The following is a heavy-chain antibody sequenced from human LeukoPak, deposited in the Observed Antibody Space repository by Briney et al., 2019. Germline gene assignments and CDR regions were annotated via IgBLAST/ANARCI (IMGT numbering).Heavy chain of an antibody. D-gene: IGHD5-24*01. V-gene: IGHV1-2*02. CDR2: INPNSGGT. Sequence: VSVTVSCKASGYTFTGYYMHWVRQAPGQGLEWMGWINPNSGGTNYAPQFQGRVTMTRDTSISTAYMELSRLRSDDTAVYYCAREWGPMGTADYWDQGTLVTVSS. J-gene: IGHJ4*02. CDR3: AREWGPMGTADY. CDR1: GYTFTGYY.